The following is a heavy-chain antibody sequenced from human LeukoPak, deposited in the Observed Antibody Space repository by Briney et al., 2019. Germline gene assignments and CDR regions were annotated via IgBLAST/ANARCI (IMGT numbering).Heavy chain of an antibody. CDR2: ISYDGSKK. CDR3: AKCSVIGRTPKSLYYYYYMDV. J-gene: IGHJ6*03. D-gene: IGHD3-22*01. CDR1: GFTFSSDG. Sequence: GGCLRLSCAASGFTFSSDGMHWVRQAPGKGLGWVAVISYDGSKKYYADSVKGRFTISRDNSKNTLYLQMNSLRAEDTAVYYCAKCSVIGRTPKSLYYYYYMDVWGKGTTVTVSS. V-gene: IGHV3-30*18.